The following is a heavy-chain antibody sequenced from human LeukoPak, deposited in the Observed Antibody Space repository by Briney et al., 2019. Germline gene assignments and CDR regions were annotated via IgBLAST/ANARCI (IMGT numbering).Heavy chain of an antibody. V-gene: IGHV4-59*01. CDR2: MYDSGST. J-gene: IGHJ4*02. CDR3: ARDRTVTTPEV. D-gene: IGHD4-17*01. Sequence: SETLSLTCTVSGGSISSYYWSWIRQPPGKRLELIGYMYDSGSTNYNPSPKSRVTISSDTSKNQFSLKLSSVTAADTAVYFCARDRTVTTPEVWGQGTLVTVSS. CDR1: GGSISSYY.